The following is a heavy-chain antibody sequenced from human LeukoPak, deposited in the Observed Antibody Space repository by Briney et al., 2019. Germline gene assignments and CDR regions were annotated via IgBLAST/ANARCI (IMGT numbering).Heavy chain of an antibody. D-gene: IGHD6-6*01. Sequence: GESLKISCKGSGYSFTNYWIAWVRQMSGKGLEWMGIIYPGDSDTRYSPSFQGQVTISVDKSISTAYLQWSSLKASDTAIYYCAKKTGMGQLGQKDYGGQGALVPVS. CDR2: IYPGDSDT. J-gene: IGHJ4*02. CDR1: GYSFTNYW. CDR3: AKKTGMGQLGQKDY. V-gene: IGHV5-51*01.